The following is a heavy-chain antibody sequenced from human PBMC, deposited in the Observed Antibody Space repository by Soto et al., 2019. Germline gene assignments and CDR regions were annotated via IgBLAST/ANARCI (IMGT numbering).Heavy chain of an antibody. D-gene: IGHD3-22*01. CDR1: GYSFAGYW. CDR2: IDPSDSQT. CDR3: ARQIYDSDTGPNFQYYFDS. J-gene: IGHJ4*02. Sequence: ESLKISCKGSGYSFAGYWVTWVRQKPGKGLEWMGRIDPSDSQTYYSPSFRGHVTISVTKSITTVFLQWSSLRASDTAMYYCARQIYDSDTGPNFQYYFDSWGQGTPVTVSS. V-gene: IGHV5-10-1*01.